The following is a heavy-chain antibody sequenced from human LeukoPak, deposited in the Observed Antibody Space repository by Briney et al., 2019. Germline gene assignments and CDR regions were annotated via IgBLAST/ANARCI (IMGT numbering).Heavy chain of an antibody. Sequence: PGGSLRLSCAASGFTFSSYSMNWVRQAPGKGLEWVSSISSSSSYIYYADSVKGRFTISRDNAKNSLYLQMNSLRAEDTAVYYCARDPGNYDSSGYFPWGQGTLVTVSS. CDR3: ARDPGNYDSSGYFP. J-gene: IGHJ5*02. CDR2: ISSSSSYI. V-gene: IGHV3-21*01. D-gene: IGHD3-22*01. CDR1: GFTFSSYS.